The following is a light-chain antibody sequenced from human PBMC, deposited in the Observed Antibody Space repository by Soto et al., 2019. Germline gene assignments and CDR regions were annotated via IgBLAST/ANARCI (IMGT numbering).Light chain of an antibody. J-gene: IGKJ2*01. CDR2: DAS. CDR1: QSISSW. CDR3: QQYNDFQYT. V-gene: IGKV1-5*01. Sequence: DIQMTQSPSTLSASVGDRVTITCRASQSISSWLAWYQQKPGKAPKLLIYDASSLESGVPSRFSGSGSGTEFTLTISSLQPDDFATYFCQQYNDFQYTFGPGTKL.